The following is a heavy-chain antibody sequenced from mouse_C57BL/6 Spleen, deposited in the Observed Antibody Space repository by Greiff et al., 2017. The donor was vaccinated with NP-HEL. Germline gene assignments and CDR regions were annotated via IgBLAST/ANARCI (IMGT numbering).Heavy chain of an antibody. CDR3: TTDTTVVAPLWD. Sequence: EVQLQQSGAELVRPGASVKLSCTASGFNIKDDYMHWVKQRPEQGLEWIGWIDPANGDTEYASKFQGKATITADTSSNTAYLQLSSLTSEDTAVYYCTTDTTVVAPLWDWGQGTTLTVAS. J-gene: IGHJ2*01. V-gene: IGHV14-4*01. D-gene: IGHD1-1*01. CDR1: GFNIKDDY. CDR2: IDPANGDT.